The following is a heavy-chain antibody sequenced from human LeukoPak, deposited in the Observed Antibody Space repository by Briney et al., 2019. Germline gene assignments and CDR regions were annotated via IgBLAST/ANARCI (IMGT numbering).Heavy chain of an antibody. CDR1: GYSFTSYW. CDR2: IYPGDSDT. CDR3: ARQKYPGSNSVWPFDI. V-gene: IGHV5-51*01. J-gene: IGHJ3*02. D-gene: IGHD1-26*01. Sequence: GESLKISCKGSGYSFTSYWIGWVRQMPGKGLEWMGIIYPGDSDTRYSPSFQGQVTMSADRSINTAYLQWTSLEASDTAMYYCARQKYPGSNSVWPFDIWGQGTMVTVSS.